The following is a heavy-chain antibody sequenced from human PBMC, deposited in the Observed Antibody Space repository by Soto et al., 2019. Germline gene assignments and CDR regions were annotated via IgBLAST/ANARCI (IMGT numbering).Heavy chain of an antibody. Sequence: EELLVESGGGVVRPGGSLRLSCAASGFRFDDYGMSWVRQVPGKGLEWVSGMNWNGEKIGYADSVKGRFTISRDNAKNSLYLQMNNLRAEDTASYHCARQNWNYCYYYMDVWGKGTTVTVSS. D-gene: IGHD1-1*01. CDR3: ARQNWNYCYYYMDV. V-gene: IGHV3-20*01. CDR1: GFRFDDYG. CDR2: MNWNGEKI. J-gene: IGHJ6*03.